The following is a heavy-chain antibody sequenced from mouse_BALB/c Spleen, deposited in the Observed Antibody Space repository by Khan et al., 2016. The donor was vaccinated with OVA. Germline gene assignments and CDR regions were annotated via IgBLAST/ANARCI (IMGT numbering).Heavy chain of an antibody. CDR2: ISSGGDYT. CDR3: ADHLTGSMAY. J-gene: IGHJ3*01. CDR1: GFTFSSYS. Sequence: EMELVESGGDLVKPGESLKLSCAASGFTFSSYSVSWVRQTPDKGLEWVASISSGGDYTYYPDSVKGRFTISRDNAKNTLYLKMRALKSEEKAMDYRADHLTGSMAYWGQGTLVTVSA. V-gene: IGHV5-6*01.